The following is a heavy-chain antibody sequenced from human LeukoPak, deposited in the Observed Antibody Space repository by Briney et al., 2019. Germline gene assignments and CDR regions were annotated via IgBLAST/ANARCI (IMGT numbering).Heavy chain of an antibody. J-gene: IGHJ4*02. CDR1: GFTFSSFA. Sequence: GRSLRLSCAASGFTFSSFAMRWVRQAPAKGLEWEAVISYDGTKKYYADSVKGRFTISRDNSNNTLYLQMNSLRAEDTAVYYCARAYCSSTSCYAPDYWGQGTLVTVSS. CDR3: ARAYCSSTSCYAPDY. V-gene: IGHV3-30*04. D-gene: IGHD2-2*01. CDR2: ISYDGTKK.